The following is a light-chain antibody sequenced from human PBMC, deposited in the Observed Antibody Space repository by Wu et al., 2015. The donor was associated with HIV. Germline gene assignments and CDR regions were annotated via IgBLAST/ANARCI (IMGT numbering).Light chain of an antibody. Sequence: DIQMTQSPSTLSASVGDRVTITCRASQSISSWLAWYQQKPGKAPKLLIYKASGLETGVPSRFSGSGSGTEFTLTISSLQPDDFATYYCQQYNSYSWTFGQGDQGGNQT. V-gene: IGKV1-5*03. CDR1: QSISSW. CDR3: QQYNSYSWT. J-gene: IGKJ1*01. CDR2: KAS.